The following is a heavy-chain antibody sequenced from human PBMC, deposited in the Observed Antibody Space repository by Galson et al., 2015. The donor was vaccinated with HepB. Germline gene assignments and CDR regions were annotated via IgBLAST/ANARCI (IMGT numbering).Heavy chain of an antibody. CDR3: ARAPTGTTYPYNFDY. J-gene: IGHJ4*02. CDR1: GYSFTSYW. Sequence: QSGAEVKKPGESLKISCKGSGYSFTSYWIGWVRQMPGKGLEWMGIIYPGDSDTRYSPSFQGQVTISVDKSISTAYLQWSCLKASDTAMYFCARAPTGTTYPYNFDYWGQGTLLTVSS. V-gene: IGHV5-51*03. D-gene: IGHD1-1*01. CDR2: IYPGDSDT.